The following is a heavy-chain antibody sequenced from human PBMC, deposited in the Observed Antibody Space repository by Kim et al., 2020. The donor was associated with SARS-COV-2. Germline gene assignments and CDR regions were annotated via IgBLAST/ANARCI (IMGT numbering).Heavy chain of an antibody. CDR2: ISSSGSTI. CDR1: GFTFSSYE. CDR3: ASPPYGGNSY. V-gene: IGHV3-48*03. D-gene: IGHD2-21*02. J-gene: IGHJ4*02. Sequence: GGSLRLSFAASGFTFSSYEMNWVRQAPGKGLEWVSYISSSGSTIYYADSVKGRFTISRDNAKNSLYLQMNSLRAEDTAVYYCASPPYGGNSYWGQGTLVTVSS.